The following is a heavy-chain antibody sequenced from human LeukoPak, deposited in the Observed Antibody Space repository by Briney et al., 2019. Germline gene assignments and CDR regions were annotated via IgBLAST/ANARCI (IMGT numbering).Heavy chain of an antibody. D-gene: IGHD3-10*01. CDR1: GGSISSYY. Sequence: PSETLSLTCTVSGGSISSYYWSWIRQPPGKGLEWIGYIYYSGSTNYNPSLKSRVTISVDTSKNQFSLKLSSVTAADTAVYYCARNYYRDYSGDWFDPWGQGTLVTVSS. V-gene: IGHV4-59*01. J-gene: IGHJ5*02. CDR2: IYYSGST. CDR3: ARNYYRDYSGDWFDP.